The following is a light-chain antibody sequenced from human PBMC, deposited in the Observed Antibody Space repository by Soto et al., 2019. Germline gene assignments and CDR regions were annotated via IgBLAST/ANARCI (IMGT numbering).Light chain of an antibody. CDR2: LNSDGSH. J-gene: IGLJ1*01. V-gene: IGLV4-69*01. CDR3: QTWGTGIHV. CDR1: SGHSSYA. Sequence: QPVLTQSPSASASLGASVKLTCTLSSGHSSYAIAWHQQQPEKGPRYLMKLNSDGSHSKGDGIPDRFSGSSSGAERYLFISSLQSEDEADYYCQTWGTGIHVFGTGTKLTVL.